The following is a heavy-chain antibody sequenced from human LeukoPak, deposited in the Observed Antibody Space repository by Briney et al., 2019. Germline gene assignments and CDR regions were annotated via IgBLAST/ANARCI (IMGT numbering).Heavy chain of an antibody. J-gene: IGHJ6*02. Sequence: PSETLSLTCTVSGGSISSGVYYWSWIRQDPGKGLEWIGYNYSSGITYYNPSLKSRVTISVDTSRNQFSLSLSSVTVADTAVYYCARDPRGYGMDVWGQGTTVTVSS. D-gene: IGHD3-10*01. CDR3: ARDPRGYGMDV. CDR2: NYSSGIT. CDR1: GGSISSGVYY. V-gene: IGHV4-31*03.